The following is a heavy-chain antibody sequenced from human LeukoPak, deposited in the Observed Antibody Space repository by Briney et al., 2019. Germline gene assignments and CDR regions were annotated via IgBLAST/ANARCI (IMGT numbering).Heavy chain of an antibody. J-gene: IGHJ4*02. V-gene: IGHV3-53*01. CDR1: GFTVSSNY. D-gene: IGHD3-22*01. CDR2: IYSGGST. Sequence: PGGSLRLSCAASGFTVSSNYMSWVRQAPGKGLGWVSVIYSGGSTYYADSVKGRFTISRDNSKNTLYLQMNSLRAEDTAVYYCAREAPKYYDSSGYYLGGGYYFDYWGQGTLVTVSS. CDR3: AREAPKYYDSSGYYLGGGYYFDY.